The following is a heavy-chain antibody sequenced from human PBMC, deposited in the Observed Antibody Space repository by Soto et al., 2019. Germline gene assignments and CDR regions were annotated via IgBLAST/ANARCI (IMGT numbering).Heavy chain of an antibody. CDR1: GFTFSSYG. CDR3: AKPMITFGGVIDLTN. Sequence: GGSLSLSCAASGFTFSSYGMHWVRQAPAKGLEWVAVISYDGSNKYYADSVKGRFTISRDNSKNTLYLQMNSLRAEDTAVYYCAKPMITFGGVIDLTNWGQGT. J-gene: IGHJ4*02. V-gene: IGHV3-30*18. D-gene: IGHD3-16*02. CDR2: ISYDGSNK.